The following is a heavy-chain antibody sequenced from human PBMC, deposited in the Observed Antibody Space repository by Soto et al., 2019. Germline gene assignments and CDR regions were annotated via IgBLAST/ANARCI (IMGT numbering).Heavy chain of an antibody. CDR3: ARVGSSSWYNWFDP. CDR1: GYTFTSYA. CDR2: INAGNGNT. D-gene: IGHD6-13*01. Sequence: GASVKVSCKASGYTFTSYAMHWVRQAPGQRLEWMGWINAGNGNTKYSQKFQGRVTITRDTSASTAYMELSSLRSEDTAVYYCARVGSSSWYNWFDPWGQGTLVTVS. J-gene: IGHJ5*02. V-gene: IGHV1-3*01.